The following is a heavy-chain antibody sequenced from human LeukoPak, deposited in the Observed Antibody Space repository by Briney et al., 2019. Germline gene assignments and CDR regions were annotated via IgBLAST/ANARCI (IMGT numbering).Heavy chain of an antibody. D-gene: IGHD6-19*01. CDR1: GGSVTTSY. Sequence: SETLSLTCTVSGGSVTTSYWSWIRQSAGEGLEWIGRVYISGDTKYNPSLKSRVIMSLDASKNQFSLSLRSVTAADTAVYYCARPQGGDLRGIAVAEGSFDYWGQGTLVTVSS. CDR3: ARPQGGDLRGIAVAEGSFDY. CDR2: VYISGDT. J-gene: IGHJ4*02. V-gene: IGHV4-4*07.